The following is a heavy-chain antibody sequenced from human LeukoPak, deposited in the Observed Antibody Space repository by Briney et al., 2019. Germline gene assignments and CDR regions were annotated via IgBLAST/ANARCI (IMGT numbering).Heavy chain of an antibody. CDR1: GGSISSGDYY. CDR2: IYYSGST. V-gene: IGHV4-30-4*01. D-gene: IGHD3-9*01. J-gene: IGHJ5*02. CDR3: ARGGIRYFDWLNWFDP. Sequence: PSETLSLTCTVSGGSISSGDYYWSWIRQPPGKGLEWIGYIYYSGSTYYNPSLKSRVTISVDTSKNQFSLKLSSVTAADTALYYYARGGIRYFDWLNWFDPWGQGTLVTVSS.